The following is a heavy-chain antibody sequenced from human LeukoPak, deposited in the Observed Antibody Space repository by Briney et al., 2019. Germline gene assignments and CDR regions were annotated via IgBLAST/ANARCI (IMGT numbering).Heavy chain of an antibody. J-gene: IGHJ5*02. D-gene: IGHD2/OR15-2a*01. CDR2: INHSGST. V-gene: IGHV4-34*01. CDR3: ARGRRRMNWFDP. CDR1: GGSFSGYY. Sequence: SETLSLTCAVYGGSFSGYYWSWIRQPPGKGLEGIGEINHSGSTNYNPSLKSRVTISVDTSKNQFSLKLSSVTAADTAVYYCARGRRRMNWFDPWGQGTLVTVSS.